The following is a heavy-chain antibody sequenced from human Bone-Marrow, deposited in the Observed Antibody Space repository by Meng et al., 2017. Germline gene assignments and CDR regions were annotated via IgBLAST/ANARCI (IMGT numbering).Heavy chain of an antibody. Sequence: GESLKISCTASGFTFGDYAMSWVRQAPGKGLEWVGFIRSKAYGGTTEYAASVKGRFTISRDDSKSIAYLQMNSLKTEDTAVYYCTRVRGLLLTDYWGQGNLVNGAS. D-gene: IGHD4/OR15-4a*01. CDR2: IRSKAYGGTT. J-gene: IGHJ4*02. CDR3: TRVRGLLLTDY. CDR1: GFTFGDYA. V-gene: IGHV3-49*04.